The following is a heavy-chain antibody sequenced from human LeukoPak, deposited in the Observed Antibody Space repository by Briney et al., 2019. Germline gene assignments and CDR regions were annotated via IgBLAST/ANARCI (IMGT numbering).Heavy chain of an antibody. CDR3: AKDRYSNYGNWFDP. D-gene: IGHD4-11*01. CDR2: ISGSGGAT. V-gene: IGHV3-23*01. J-gene: IGHJ5*02. CDR1: GFNFSDYA. Sequence: GGSLRLSCVASGFNFSDYAMNWVRQAPGKGLEWVSAISGSGGATHYADSVKGRFAISRDNSKNTLSLQMSHLRHEDTARYYCAKDRYSNYGNWFDPWGQGTQVTVFS.